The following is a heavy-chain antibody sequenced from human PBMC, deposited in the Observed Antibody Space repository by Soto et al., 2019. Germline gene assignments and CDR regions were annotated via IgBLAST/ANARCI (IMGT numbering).Heavy chain of an antibody. Sequence: SSETLSLTCAVVGDSLRGQSWNWIRQSPGKGLEWIGELDQSGATNYNPSLKSRAIISDDTSKNQFSLTLTSVTAADTAVYYCAREDSYGWSGESLDVWGQGTTVTVSS. CDR2: LDQSGAT. CDR1: GDSLRGQS. CDR3: AREDSYGWSGESLDV. J-gene: IGHJ6*02. V-gene: IGHV4-34*01. D-gene: IGHD6-19*01.